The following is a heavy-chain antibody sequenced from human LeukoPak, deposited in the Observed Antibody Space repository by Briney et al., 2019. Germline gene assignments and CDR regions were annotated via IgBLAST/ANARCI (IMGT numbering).Heavy chain of an antibody. Sequence: VASAKVSCKVSGYTFTDYYMHWVQQAPGKGLEWMGLVDLEDGETIYAEKFQARVTITADTSTDTAYMELHSLRSEDTALYYCATPIYGDYVDYWGQGTLVTVSS. V-gene: IGHV1-69-2*01. CDR3: ATPIYGDYVDY. CDR2: VDLEDGET. J-gene: IGHJ4*02. D-gene: IGHD4-17*01. CDR1: GYTFTDYY.